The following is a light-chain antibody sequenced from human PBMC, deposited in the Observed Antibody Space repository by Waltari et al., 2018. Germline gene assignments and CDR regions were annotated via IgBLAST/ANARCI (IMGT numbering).Light chain of an antibody. Sequence: SYVLTQAPSVSVAPGQAARITCEGDAIGRKRVHWYQQKPGHAPLLVVYDNRVRPSGSPDRFSGSNSGNTATLTISGVEAGDEADYYCQVRDSSSDYRVFGGGTKLTVL. V-gene: IGLV3-21*02. CDR3: QVRDSSSDYRV. J-gene: IGLJ3*02. CDR2: DNR. CDR1: AIGRKR.